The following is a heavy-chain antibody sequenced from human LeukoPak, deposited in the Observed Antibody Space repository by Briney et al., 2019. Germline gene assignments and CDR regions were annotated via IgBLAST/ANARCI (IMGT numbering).Heavy chain of an antibody. Sequence: GGSLRLSCAASGFTFSSFAIHWVRRAPGKGLEWVAVISYDGSNKYYADSVKGRFTISRDNSKNTLYLQMNSLRVEDTAVYYCARGDYYGSGSGYGMDVWGQGTTVTVSS. D-gene: IGHD3-10*01. CDR2: ISYDGSNK. V-gene: IGHV3-30-3*01. CDR3: ARGDYYGSGSGYGMDV. CDR1: GFTFSSFA. J-gene: IGHJ6*02.